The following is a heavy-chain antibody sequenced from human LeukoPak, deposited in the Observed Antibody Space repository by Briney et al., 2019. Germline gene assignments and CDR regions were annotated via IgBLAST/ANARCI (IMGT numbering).Heavy chain of an antibody. CDR1: GGSISSSSYY. V-gene: IGHV4-39*07. CDR2: IYYSGST. Sequence: SETLSLTCTVSGGSISSSSYYWGWIRQPPGKGLEGIGSIYYSGSTYYNPSLKSRVTISVDTSKNQFSLKLSSVTAADTAVYYCARGGKSSSGYFDYWGQGTLVTVSS. J-gene: IGHJ4*02. D-gene: IGHD6-6*01. CDR3: ARGGKSSSGYFDY.